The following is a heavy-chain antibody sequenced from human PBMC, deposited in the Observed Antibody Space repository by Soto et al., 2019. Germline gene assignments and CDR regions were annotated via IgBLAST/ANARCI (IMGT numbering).Heavy chain of an antibody. CDR2: INPSGGST. J-gene: IGHJ5*02. D-gene: IGHD5-18*01. V-gene: IGHV1-46*01. Sequence: ASVKVSCKASGYTFTSYYMHCVRQAPGQGLEWMGIINPSGGSTSYAQKFQGRVTMTRDTSTSTVYMELSSLRSEDTAVYYCARAGIQLWLLEGSWGQGTLVTVSS. CDR1: GYTFTSYY. CDR3: ARAGIQLWLLEGS.